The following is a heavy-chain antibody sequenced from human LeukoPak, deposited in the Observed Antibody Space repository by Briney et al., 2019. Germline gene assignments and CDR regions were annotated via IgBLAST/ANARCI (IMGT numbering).Heavy chain of an antibody. V-gene: IGHV3-21*04. Sequence: PGGSLRLSCAASGFTFSSYSMNWVRQAPGKGLEWVSSISSSSYIYYADSVKGRFTISRDNAKNSLYLQMNSLRDEDTAVYYCARSIVVSPAAPYIWFDPWGQGTLVTVSS. D-gene: IGHD2-2*01. CDR1: GFTFSSYS. CDR3: ARSIVVSPAAPYIWFDP. CDR2: ISSSSYI. J-gene: IGHJ5*02.